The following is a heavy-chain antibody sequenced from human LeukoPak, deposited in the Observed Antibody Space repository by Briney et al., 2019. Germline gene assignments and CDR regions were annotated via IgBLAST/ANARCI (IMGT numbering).Heavy chain of an antibody. CDR3: ASPIVGATTIDY. Sequence: GGFQRLSCAASGFTFSSYSMNWVRQAPGKGLEWVSSISSSSSYIYYADSVKGRFTISRDNAKNSLYLQMNSLRAEDTAVYYCASPIVGATTIDYWGQGTLVTVSS. D-gene: IGHD1-26*01. CDR2: ISSSSSYI. J-gene: IGHJ4*02. V-gene: IGHV3-21*01. CDR1: GFTFSSYS.